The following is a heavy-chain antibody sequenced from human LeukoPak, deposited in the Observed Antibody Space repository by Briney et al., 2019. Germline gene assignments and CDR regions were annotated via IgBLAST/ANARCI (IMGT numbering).Heavy chain of an antibody. CDR2: ISGSGGST. D-gene: IGHD2-15*01. V-gene: IGHV3-23*01. CDR3: AKDLGAYCSGGSCYSPAY. J-gene: IGHJ4*02. Sequence: QSGGSLRLSCAASGFTLSSYAMSWVRQAPGKGLEWVSAISGSGGSTYYADSVKGRFTISRDNSKNTLYLQMNSLRAEDTAVYYCAKDLGAYCSGGSCYSPAYWGQGTLVTVSS. CDR1: GFTLSSYA.